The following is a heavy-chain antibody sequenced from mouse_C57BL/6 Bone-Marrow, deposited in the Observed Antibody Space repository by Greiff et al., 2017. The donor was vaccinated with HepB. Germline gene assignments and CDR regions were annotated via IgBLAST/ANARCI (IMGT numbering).Heavy chain of an antibody. V-gene: IGHV14-4*01. Sequence: VQLKQSGAELVRPGASVKLSCTASGFNIKDDYMHWVKQRPEQGLEWIGWIDPENGDTEYASKFQGKATITADTSSNTAYLQLSSLTSEDTAVYYCTPFITTAFDYWGQGTTLTVSS. J-gene: IGHJ2*01. CDR1: GFNIKDDY. CDR3: TPFITTAFDY. D-gene: IGHD1-1*01. CDR2: IDPENGDT.